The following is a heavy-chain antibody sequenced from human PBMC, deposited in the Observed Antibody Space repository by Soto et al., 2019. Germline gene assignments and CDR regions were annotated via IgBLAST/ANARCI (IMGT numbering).Heavy chain of an antibody. J-gene: IGHJ4*02. CDR1: GFTFSDYA. CDR2: VSHDGRNT. D-gene: IGHD6-19*01. V-gene: IGHV3-30*18. Sequence: VQLVESGGGVVQPGRSLRLSCAASGFTFSDYAMHWVRQAPGKGLEWVAVVSHDGRNTHYADSVKGRFTISRDSSKNVVSLEMTSLRAEDTAVYYCAKGGRQWMGTSDFNSWGQGALVTVSS. CDR3: AKGGRQWMGTSDFNS.